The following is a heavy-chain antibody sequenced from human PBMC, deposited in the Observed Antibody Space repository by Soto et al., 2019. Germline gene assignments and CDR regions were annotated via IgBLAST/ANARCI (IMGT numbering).Heavy chain of an antibody. CDR1: GFTFSSYG. V-gene: IGHV3-33*01. CDR2: IWYDGSNK. D-gene: IGHD3-22*01. Sequence: QVQLVESGGGVVQPGRSLRLSCAASGFTFSSYGMHWVRQAPGKGLEWVAVIWYDGSNKYYADSVKGRFTISRDNSKNTLYLQMNSLRAEDTAVYYCARDALYYYDSSGYYWPDYWGQGTLVTVSS. J-gene: IGHJ4*02. CDR3: ARDALYYYDSSGYYWPDY.